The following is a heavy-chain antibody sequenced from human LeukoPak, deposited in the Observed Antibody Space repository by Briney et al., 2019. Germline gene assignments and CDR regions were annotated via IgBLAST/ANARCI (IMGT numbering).Heavy chain of an antibody. CDR2: MNPNSGNT. CDR1: GYTFTSYD. CDR3: ARGLGIAAAGLFDY. V-gene: IGHV1-8*01. D-gene: IGHD6-13*01. Sequence: ASVKVSCKASGYTFTSYDINWVRQATGQGLEWMGWMNPNSGNTGYAQKFQGRVTMTRNTSISTAYMELSSLKASDTAMYYCARGLGIAAAGLFDYWGQGTLVTVSS. J-gene: IGHJ4*02.